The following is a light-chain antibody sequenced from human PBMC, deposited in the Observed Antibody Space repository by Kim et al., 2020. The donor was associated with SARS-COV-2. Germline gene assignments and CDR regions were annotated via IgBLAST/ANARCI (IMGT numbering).Light chain of an antibody. J-gene: IGKJ4*01. CDR3: QQYGSSRPLT. CDR1: QSVSNSH. V-gene: IGKV3-20*01. CDR2: GAS. Sequence: PGEEAPLPCRASQSVSNSHLAWYQQKPGQPPRLLVFGASSRATGIPDRFSGSGSGTDFTLTISRLESEDFAVYYCQQYGSSRPLTFGGGTKVDIK.